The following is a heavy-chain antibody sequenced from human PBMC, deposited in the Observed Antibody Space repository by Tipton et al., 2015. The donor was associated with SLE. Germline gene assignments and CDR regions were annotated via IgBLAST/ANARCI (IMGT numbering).Heavy chain of an antibody. V-gene: IGHV4-38-2*01. D-gene: IGHD2/OR15-2a*01. CDR2: ILHRGTT. CDR3: ARSQTTTYWYFDL. J-gene: IGHJ2*01. Sequence: TLSLTCRVSGYSITNGYYWGWIRQPPGKGLEWVGGILHRGTTYYNPSLQSRLTISMDTSKNQFSLALSSVTAADTAVYYCARSQTTTYWYFDLWSRGTLVTVSS. CDR1: GYSITNGYY.